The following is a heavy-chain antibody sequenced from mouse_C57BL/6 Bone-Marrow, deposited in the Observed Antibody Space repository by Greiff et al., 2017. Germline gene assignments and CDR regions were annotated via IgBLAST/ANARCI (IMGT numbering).Heavy chain of an antibody. J-gene: IGHJ2*01. D-gene: IGHD4-1*01. V-gene: IGHV1-80*01. Sequence: VQLQQSGAELVKPGASVKISCTASGYAFSTYWMNWVQQRPGKGLEWIGQIYPGDGDTNYNGKFTGKATLTVDKSSSTAYMQLSRLTSEASAVYFCGRDWDYFDYWGQGTTLTVSA. CDR3: GRDWDYFDY. CDR2: IYPGDGDT. CDR1: GYAFSTYW.